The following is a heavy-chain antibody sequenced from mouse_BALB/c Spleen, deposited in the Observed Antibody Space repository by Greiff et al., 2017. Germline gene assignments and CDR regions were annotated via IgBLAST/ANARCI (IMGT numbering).Heavy chain of an antibody. CDR3: ARDGGGYYGFAY. J-gene: IGHJ3*01. Sequence: EVMLVESGGGLVQPGGSRKLSCAASGFTFSDYGMAWVRQAPGKGPEWVAFISNLAYSIYYADTVTGRFTISRENAKNTLYLEMSSLRSEDTAMYYCARDGGGYYGFAYWGQGTLVTVSA. D-gene: IGHD1-1*01. CDR2: ISNLAYSI. V-gene: IGHV5-15*02. CDR1: GFTFSDYG.